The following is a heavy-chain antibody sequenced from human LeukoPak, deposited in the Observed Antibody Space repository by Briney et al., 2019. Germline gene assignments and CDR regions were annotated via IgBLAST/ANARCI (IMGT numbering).Heavy chain of an antibody. D-gene: IGHD5-18*01. V-gene: IGHV4-59*01. J-gene: IGHJ4*02. CDR1: GGSISDSS. Sequence: SETLSLTCTVSGGSISDSSWSWIRQPPGKGLEWIGHLYYSGTSNYNPSLKSRVTMSVDTSKNQFSLKLRCVSAARSSITYCARVRRGYSYGLFDDWGQGTLVTVSS. CDR2: LYYSGTS. CDR3: ARVRRGYSYGLFDD.